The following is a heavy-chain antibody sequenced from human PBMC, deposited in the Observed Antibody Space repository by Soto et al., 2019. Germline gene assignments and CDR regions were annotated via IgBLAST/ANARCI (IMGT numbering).Heavy chain of an antibody. D-gene: IGHD3-3*01. Sequence: ASVKVSCKASGYTFTSYGISWVRQAPGQGLEWMGWISAYNGNTNYAQKLQGRVTMTTDTSTSTAYMELRSLRSDDTAVYYCARDIFGDDFWSGYPSSYYYYYGMDVWGQGTTVTVSS. CDR1: GYTFTSYG. J-gene: IGHJ6*02. CDR3: ARDIFGDDFWSGYPSSYYYYYGMDV. V-gene: IGHV1-18*01. CDR2: ISAYNGNT.